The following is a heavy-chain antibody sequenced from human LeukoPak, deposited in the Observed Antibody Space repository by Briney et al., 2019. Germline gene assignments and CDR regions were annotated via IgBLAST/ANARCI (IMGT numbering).Heavy chain of an antibody. CDR3: ARDHPMITFGGVIRQGMDV. Sequence: GGSLRLSCAASGFTVSSNYMSWVRQAPGKGLEWVSVIYSGGSTYYADSVKGRFTISRDNSKNTLYLQMNSLRAEDTAVYYRARDHPMITFGGVIRQGMDVWGQGTTVTVSS. J-gene: IGHJ6*02. V-gene: IGHV3-53*01. CDR2: IYSGGST. CDR1: GFTVSSNY. D-gene: IGHD3-16*02.